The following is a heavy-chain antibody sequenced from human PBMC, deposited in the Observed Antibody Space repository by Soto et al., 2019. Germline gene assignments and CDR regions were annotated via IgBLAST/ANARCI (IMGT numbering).Heavy chain of an antibody. J-gene: IGHJ4*01. Sequence: QVQLVQSGAEVKEPGASVKVSCKASGCTFTSYYMHWVRQAPGQGLEWMGIINPSGGSTGNAQKFQGSVTMTSDTSTSTLYMEMSSLRSEDTAVYYCARAYPPRDQVGNLTGAHWGHGNLVTVSS. V-gene: IGHV1-46*03. CDR3: ARAYPPRDQVGNLTGAH. CDR1: GCTFTSYY. CDR2: INPSGGST. D-gene: IGHD1-26*01.